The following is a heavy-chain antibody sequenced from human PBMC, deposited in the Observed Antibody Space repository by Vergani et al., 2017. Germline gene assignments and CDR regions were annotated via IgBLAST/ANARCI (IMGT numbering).Heavy chain of an antibody. CDR1: GFTFDDYT. D-gene: IGHD2-2*02. CDR2: ISWDGGST. J-gene: IGHJ6*03. V-gene: IGHV3-43*01. Sequence: EVQLVESGGVVVQPGGSLRLSCAASGFTFDDYTMHWVRQAPGKGLEWVSLISWDGGSTYYADSVKGRFTISRDNSKNSLYLQMNSLRTEDTAVYYCAKDEGYCSSISCHKRVLSMDVWGKGTTVTVSS. CDR3: AKDEGYCSSISCHKRVLSMDV.